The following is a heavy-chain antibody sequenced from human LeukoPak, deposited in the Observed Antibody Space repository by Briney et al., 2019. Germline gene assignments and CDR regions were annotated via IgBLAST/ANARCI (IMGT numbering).Heavy chain of an antibody. D-gene: IGHD1-1*01. V-gene: IGHV4-59*08. CDR1: GGSINKYY. J-gene: IGHJ4*02. Sequence: SETLSLTCTVSGGSINKYYWTWLRQPPGKGLEWIGSVYYSGSPDFNPSLKSRVTISADTSTNQFSLKLTSVTAADSAVYYCARSISGSDVGTWQYWGPGILVTVSS. CDR3: ARSISGSDVGTWQY. CDR2: VYYSGSP.